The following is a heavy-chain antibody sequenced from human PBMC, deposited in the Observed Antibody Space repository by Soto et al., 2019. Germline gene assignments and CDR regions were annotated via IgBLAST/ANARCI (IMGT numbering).Heavy chain of an antibody. V-gene: IGHV4-61*01. CDR1: GGSVSSGSYY. Sequence: PSETLSLTCTVSGGSVSSGSYYWSWIRQPPGKGLEWIGYIYYSGSTNYNPSLKSRVTISVDTSKNQFSLKLSSVTAADTAVYYCARVLAIFGVVIDWFDPWGQGTLVTAPQ. D-gene: IGHD3-3*01. J-gene: IGHJ5*02. CDR2: IYYSGST. CDR3: ARVLAIFGVVIDWFDP.